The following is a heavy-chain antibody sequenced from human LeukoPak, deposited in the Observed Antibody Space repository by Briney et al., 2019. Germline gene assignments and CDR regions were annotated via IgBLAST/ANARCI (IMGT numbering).Heavy chain of an antibody. CDR2: IGTAGDP. Sequence: GGSLRLSCAASGFTFSSYDMHWVRQAAGKGLEWVSGIGTAGDPHYPGSVKGRFTISRENAKNSLFLQMNSLRADDTAVYYCARDLYGSGHFLPESPWGQGTLVTVSS. D-gene: IGHD3-10*01. J-gene: IGHJ5*02. CDR1: GFTFSSYD. V-gene: IGHV3-13*05. CDR3: ARDLYGSGHFLPESP.